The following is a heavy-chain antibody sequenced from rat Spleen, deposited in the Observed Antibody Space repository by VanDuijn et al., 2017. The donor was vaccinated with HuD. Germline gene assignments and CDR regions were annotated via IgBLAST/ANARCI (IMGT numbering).Heavy chain of an antibody. CDR3: ARFGLGDY. CDR1: GFSLTSYN. J-gene: IGHJ2*01. Sequence: QVQLKESGPGLVQPSQTLSLTCTVSGFSLTSYNVHWVRPPIGKGLEWMGIIWTGGSTDYNSALKSRLSISRDTSNSQVFLKMNSLQTEDIGTYYCARFGLGDYWGQGVMVTVSS. CDR2: IWTGGST. V-gene: IGHV2-30*01. D-gene: IGHD4-6*01.